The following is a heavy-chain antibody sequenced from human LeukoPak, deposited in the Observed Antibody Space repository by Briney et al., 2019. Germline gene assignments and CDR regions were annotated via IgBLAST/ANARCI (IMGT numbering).Heavy chain of an antibody. J-gene: IGHJ4*02. CDR3: AKRAEDDFYFDY. CDR2: ITSSGGST. D-gene: IGHD2-21*02. V-gene: IGHV3-23*01. Sequence: GGSLRLSCVASGFTFSSYAMTWVRQAPVKGLKWVSSITSSGGSTYYADSVKGRFTISRDNSKNTLYLQMNSLRAEDTAVYYCAKRAEDDFYFDYWGQGALVTVSS. CDR1: GFTFSSYA.